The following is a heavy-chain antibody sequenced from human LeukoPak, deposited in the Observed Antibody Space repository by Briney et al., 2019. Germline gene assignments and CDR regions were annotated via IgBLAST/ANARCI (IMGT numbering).Heavy chain of an antibody. Sequence: GGSLRLSCAASGFTFSSYSMNWVRQAPGKGLEWVANINQDGSEKYYVDSMKGRFTISRDNAKNSLYLQMNSLRAEDTAVYYCASVSLYTTSDYWGQGTLLTVSS. J-gene: IGHJ4*02. CDR3: ASVSLYTTSDY. D-gene: IGHD1-1*01. CDR2: INQDGSEK. CDR1: GFTFSSYS. V-gene: IGHV3-7*01.